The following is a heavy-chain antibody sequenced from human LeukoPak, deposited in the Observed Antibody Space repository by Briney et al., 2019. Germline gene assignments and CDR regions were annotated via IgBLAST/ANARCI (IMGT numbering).Heavy chain of an antibody. D-gene: IGHD2-2*01. CDR3: ARAVLSTQYNWFDH. J-gene: IGHJ5*02. V-gene: IGHV4-31*03. CDR2: IYYSGST. Sequence: SQTLSLTCTVSGVSISSGGYYWSWIRQHPGKGLEWIGYIYYSGSTYYNPSLKSRVTISVDTSKNQFSLKLSSVTAADTAVYYCARAVLSTQYNWFDHWGQGTLVTVSS. CDR1: GVSISSGGYY.